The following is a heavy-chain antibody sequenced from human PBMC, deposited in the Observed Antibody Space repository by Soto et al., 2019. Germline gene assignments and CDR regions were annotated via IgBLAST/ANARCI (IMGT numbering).Heavy chain of an antibody. V-gene: IGHV4-31*03. CDR2: IYYSGST. CDR3: ARDGSGEQLDGFDY. Sequence: SETLSLTCTVSGGPISSGGYYWSWIRQHPGKGLEWFGYIYYSGSTYYNPSLKIRVTISVDTSKNQFSLKLSSVTAADTAVYYCARDGSGEQLDGFDYWGQGTLVTVSS. D-gene: IGHD6-6*01. J-gene: IGHJ4*02. CDR1: GGPISSGGYY.